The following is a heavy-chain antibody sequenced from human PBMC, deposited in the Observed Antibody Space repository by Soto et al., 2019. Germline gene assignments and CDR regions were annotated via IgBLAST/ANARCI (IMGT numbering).Heavy chain of an antibody. D-gene: IGHD1-1*01. J-gene: IGHJ4*02. Sequence: QVQLQESGLGLVKPSGTLSLTCAVSGGTISTSNWWSWVRHPPGKGLEWIGEVYHSGSTNYNPSFKSRVAMSVDKFKNQFSLKLNSVTAADTALYYCARTSTSGTRFDYWGQGSLVNVSS. CDR3: ARTSTSGTRFDY. CDR1: GGTISTSNW. V-gene: IGHV4-4*02. CDR2: VYHSGST.